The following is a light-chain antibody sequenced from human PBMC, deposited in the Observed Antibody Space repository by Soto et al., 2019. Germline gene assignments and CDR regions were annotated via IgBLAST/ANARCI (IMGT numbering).Light chain of an antibody. Sequence: EIVLTQSPGTLSLSPGERATLSCRASQSVSSSYLAWYQQKPGQAPRLLIYGASSRATGIPDRFSGSGSGTDFTLTISRLEPEDFATYYCQQANSFPLTFGPGTKVDFK. CDR3: QQANSFPLT. CDR2: GAS. J-gene: IGKJ3*01. CDR1: QSVSSSY. V-gene: IGKV3-20*01.